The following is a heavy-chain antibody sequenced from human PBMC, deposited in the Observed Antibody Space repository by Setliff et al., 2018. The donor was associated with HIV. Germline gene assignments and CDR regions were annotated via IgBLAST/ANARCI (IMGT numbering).Heavy chain of an antibody. CDR1: GFTFSSYS. CDR3: ARDLGGDGYNYHYYYGMDV. V-gene: IGHV3-21*01. D-gene: IGHD3-16*01. CDR2: ISSSSSYI. J-gene: IGHJ6*02. Sequence: PGGSLRLSCAASGFTFSSYSMYWVRQAPGKGLEWVSSISSSSSYIYYADSVKGRFTISRDNAKNSLYLQMNSLRAEDTAVYYCARDLGGDGYNYHYYYGMDVWGQGTTVTVSS.